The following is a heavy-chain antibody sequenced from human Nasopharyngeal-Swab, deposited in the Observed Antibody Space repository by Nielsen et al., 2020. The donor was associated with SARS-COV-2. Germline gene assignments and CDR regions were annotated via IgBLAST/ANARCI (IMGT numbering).Heavy chain of an antibody. J-gene: IGHJ6*02. V-gene: IGHV3-30-3*01. D-gene: IGHD3-10*01. Sequence: ISQSPGKGLEWVAVISYDGSNKYYADSVKGRFTISRDNSKNTLYLQMYSLRAEDTAVYYCARGPGDGMDVWGQGTTVTVSS. CDR2: ISYDGSNK. CDR3: ARGPGDGMDV.